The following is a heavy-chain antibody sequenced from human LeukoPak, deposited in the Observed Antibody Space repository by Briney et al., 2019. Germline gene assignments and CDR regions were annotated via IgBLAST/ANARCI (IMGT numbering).Heavy chain of an antibody. Sequence: SVKVSCKASGCTFTSYDLNWVRQATGQGLEWMGWMNPNSGNTGYAQKFQGRVTMTRNTSISTAYMELSSLRSEDTAVYYCARDYGGNSGWFDPWGQGTLVTVSS. CDR1: GCTFTSYD. D-gene: IGHD4-23*01. CDR3: ARDYGGNSGWFDP. J-gene: IGHJ5*02. V-gene: IGHV1-8*01. CDR2: MNPNSGNT.